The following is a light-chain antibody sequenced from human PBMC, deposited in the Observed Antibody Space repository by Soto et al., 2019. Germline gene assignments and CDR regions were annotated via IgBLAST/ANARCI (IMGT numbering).Light chain of an antibody. Sequence: IELTHSPGTLSLSPWEIATHSCRANQSLSSSYLAWHQQKPGQAPRLVIYGAFSRATGIPDRFSGSGSGTDFTLTISRLEPEDFAVYYCQQYGSLITFGQGTRLEIK. CDR1: QSLSSSY. V-gene: IGKV3-20*01. J-gene: IGKJ5*01. CDR2: GAF. CDR3: QQYGSLIT.